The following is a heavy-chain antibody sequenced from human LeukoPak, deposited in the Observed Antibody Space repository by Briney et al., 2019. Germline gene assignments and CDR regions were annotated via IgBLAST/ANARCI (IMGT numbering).Heavy chain of an antibody. V-gene: IGHV4-30-4*01. CDR1: GGSISSGDYY. Sequence: SETLSLTCTVSGGSISSGDYYWSWIRQPPGKALEWFGYIYYSGSTYYNPSLKSRVTISIDTSKNQFSLKLSSVTAADTDMYYCASRGYTYGHFDYWGPGTLVTVSS. CDR2: IYYSGST. D-gene: IGHD5-18*01. CDR3: ASRGYTYGHFDY. J-gene: IGHJ4*02.